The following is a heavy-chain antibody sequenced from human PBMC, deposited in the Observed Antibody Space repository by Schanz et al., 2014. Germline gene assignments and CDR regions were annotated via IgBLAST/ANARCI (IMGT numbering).Heavy chain of an antibody. CDR2: VFPNGIT. V-gene: IGHV4-61*02. CDR3: ARDTTWRLDL. Sequence: QVQLQESGPGLVKPSQTLSLTCTVSGGSIRSGTYYWSWIRQPAGKALEWVGRVFPNGITNYNPSLKSRVPIPLDPSKTHFSLTLTSLTAADTAVYYCARDTTWRLDLWGRGTLVTVSS. D-gene: IGHD1-1*01. CDR1: GGSIRSGTYY. J-gene: IGHJ2*01.